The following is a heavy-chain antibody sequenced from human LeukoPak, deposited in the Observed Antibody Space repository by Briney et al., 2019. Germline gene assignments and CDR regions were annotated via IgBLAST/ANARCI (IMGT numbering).Heavy chain of an antibody. CDR1: GGSISNYY. D-gene: IGHD5-24*01. CDR3: ARGEMATIEDAFDI. Sequence: SETLSLTCTVSGGSISNYYWSWIRQPPGKGLEWIGYIYYSGSTNYNPSLKSRVTISVDTSKNQFSLKLSSVTAADTAVYYCARGEMATIEDAFDIWGQGTMVTVSS. J-gene: IGHJ3*02. CDR2: IYYSGST. V-gene: IGHV4-59*01.